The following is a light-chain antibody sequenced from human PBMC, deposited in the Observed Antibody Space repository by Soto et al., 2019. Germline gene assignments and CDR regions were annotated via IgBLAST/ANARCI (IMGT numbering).Light chain of an antibody. CDR1: SSDVGGYNY. Sequence: QSALTQPRSVSGSPGQSVTISCTGTSSDVGGYNYVSWYQQHPGKAPKVMIYDVSERPSGLPDRFSGSKSGNTASLTISGRQAEDEADYYCCSYAGSPRYVLGTGTKLTVL. V-gene: IGLV2-11*01. CDR3: CSYAGSPRYV. CDR2: DVS. J-gene: IGLJ1*01.